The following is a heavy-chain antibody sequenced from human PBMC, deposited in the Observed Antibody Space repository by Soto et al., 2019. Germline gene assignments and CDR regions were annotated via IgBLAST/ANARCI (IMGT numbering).Heavy chain of an antibody. D-gene: IGHD1-26*01. CDR1: GGSISSHY. J-gene: IGHJ6*02. V-gene: IGHV4-59*11. CDR3: ARDGREASGIDV. CDR2: IYYRGNT. Sequence: QVQLEESGPGLVKPSETLSLTCTVSGGSISSHYWSWVRQAPGKGLEWIGCIYYRGNTFYNPSLKSRGTISVDTSNNQFSLKLDSVTPADTAAYYCARDGREASGIDVWGQGTAVTVSS.